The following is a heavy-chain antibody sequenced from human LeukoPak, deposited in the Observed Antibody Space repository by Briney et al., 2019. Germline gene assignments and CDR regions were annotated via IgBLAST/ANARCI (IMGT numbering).Heavy chain of an antibody. J-gene: IGHJ6*03. Sequence: GGSLRLSCAASGFTFSSYWIHWVRQAPGKGLEWVSGINWNGGSTGYADSVKGRFTISRDNAKNSLYLQMNSLRAEDTALYYCARGSGSYYPLGYYYYYMDVWGKGTTVTVSS. CDR2: INWNGGST. CDR3: ARGSGSYYPLGYYYYYMDV. D-gene: IGHD3-10*01. CDR1: GFTFSSYW. V-gene: IGHV3-20*04.